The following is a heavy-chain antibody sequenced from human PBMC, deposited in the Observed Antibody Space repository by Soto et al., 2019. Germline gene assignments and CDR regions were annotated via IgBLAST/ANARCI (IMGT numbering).Heavy chain of an antibody. CDR3: ARPREAGKNYYGVDV. CDR1: GYSFISYW. Sequence: PGESLKLSCKGSGYSFISYWIGWVRQMPGKGLEWMGIIYPGDSDTRYSPSFQGQVTISADKSISTAYLQWSSLKASATAMYYCARPREAGKNYYGVDVWGQGTTVTVSS. V-gene: IGHV5-51*01. CDR2: IYPGDSDT. J-gene: IGHJ6*02. D-gene: IGHD6-19*01.